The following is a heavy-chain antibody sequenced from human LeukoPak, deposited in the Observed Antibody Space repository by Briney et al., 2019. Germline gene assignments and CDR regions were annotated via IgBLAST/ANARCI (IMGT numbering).Heavy chain of an antibody. CDR1: GFTFSSYA. CDR3: AKDSALYSSGPAAFDI. J-gene: IGHJ3*02. V-gene: IGHV3-21*04. Sequence: AGGSLRLSCAASGFTFSSYAMSWVRQAPGKGLEWVSSISSSSSYIYYADSVKGRFTISRDNAKNSLYLQMNSLRAEDTAVYYCAKDSALYSSGPAAFDIWDQGTMVTVSS. CDR2: ISSSSSYI. D-gene: IGHD6-19*01.